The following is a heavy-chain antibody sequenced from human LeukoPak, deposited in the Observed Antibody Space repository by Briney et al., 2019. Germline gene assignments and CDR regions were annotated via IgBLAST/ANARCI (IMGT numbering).Heavy chain of an antibody. Sequence: SETLSLTCTVSGGSISSYYWSLIRQPPGKGLEGIGYIYYSGSTNYNPSLKGRVTISVDTSKTQFSLKLSSVTAADTAVYYCAREIPYLYYFDYWGQGTLVTVSS. CDR2: IYYSGST. J-gene: IGHJ4*02. CDR3: AREIPYLYYFDY. V-gene: IGHV4-59*01. CDR1: GGSISSYY.